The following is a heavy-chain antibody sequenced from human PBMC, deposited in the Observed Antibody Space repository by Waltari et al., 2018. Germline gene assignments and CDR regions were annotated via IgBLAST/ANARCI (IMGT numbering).Heavy chain of an antibody. CDR1: GGSISGNY. J-gene: IGHJ5*02. D-gene: IGHD2-2*01. CDR3: ARPKWRTSWKMGEFDP. Sequence: QVQLQESGPGLVKPSETLSLTCIVSGGSISGNYWTWIRQPAGKGLEWIGRIYSSGSTNYNPSLNSRVAMSIDTSKNQFSLKLTSVTAADTAVYYCARPKWRTSWKMGEFDPWGQGTLVTVSS. CDR2: IYSSGST. V-gene: IGHV4-4*07.